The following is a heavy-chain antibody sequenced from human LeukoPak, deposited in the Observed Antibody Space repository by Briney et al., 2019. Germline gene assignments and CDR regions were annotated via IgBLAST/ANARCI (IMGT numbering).Heavy chain of an antibody. J-gene: IGHJ6*02. V-gene: IGHV6-1*01. CDR2: TYYRSKWYN. CDR3: ARAPGYSSGWARDYYGMDV. Sequence: SQTLSLTCALSGDSVSSNSAAWNWIRQSPSRGLEWLGRTYYRSKWYNDYAVSVKSRITINPDTSKNQVCLQLNCVTPEDTAVYYCARAPGYSSGWARDYYGMDVWGQGTTVTVSS. D-gene: IGHD6-19*01. CDR1: GDSVSSNSAA.